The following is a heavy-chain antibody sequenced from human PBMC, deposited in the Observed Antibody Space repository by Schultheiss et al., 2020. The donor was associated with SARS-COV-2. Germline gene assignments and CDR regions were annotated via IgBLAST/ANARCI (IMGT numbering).Heavy chain of an antibody. CDR1: GGSISGYY. CDR3: ARTVWSGYTHYYGMDV. CDR2: INHSGST. Sequence: SQTLSLTCTVSGGSISGYYWNWIRQPPGKGLEWIGEINHSGSTNYNPSLQRRVTISVDTSNNQFSLRLSSVTAADTAVYYCARTVWSGYTHYYGMDVWGQGTTVTVSS. D-gene: IGHD3-3*01. J-gene: IGHJ6*02. V-gene: IGHV4-34*01.